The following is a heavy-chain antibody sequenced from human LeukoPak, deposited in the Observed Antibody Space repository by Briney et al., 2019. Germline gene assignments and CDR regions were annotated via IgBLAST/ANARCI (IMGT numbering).Heavy chain of an antibody. CDR1: GYTFTSYD. V-gene: IGHV1-8*01. CDR3: ARGLRTARDY. CDR2: MNPNSGNT. J-gene: IGHJ4*02. D-gene: IGHD5-18*01. Sequence: ASVKVSCKASGYTFTSYDINWVRQATGQGLEWMGWMNPNSGNTGYAQRFQGRVTMTRNTSISTAHMELRSLRSEDTAVYYCARGLRTARDYWGQGTLVTVSS.